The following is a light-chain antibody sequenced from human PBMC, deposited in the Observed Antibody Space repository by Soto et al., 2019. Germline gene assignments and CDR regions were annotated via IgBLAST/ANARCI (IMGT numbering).Light chain of an antibody. Sequence: DIQMTQSPSSLSASVGDRVTITCRASQGIRNDLGWYQQKPGKAPKRLIYAASSLQSGVPSRFSGIGSGTEFTLSISSLQPEDFGTYYCQQCYMGWTFGQGTKVDIK. CDR1: QGIRND. J-gene: IGKJ1*01. CDR2: AAS. V-gene: IGKV1-17*01. CDR3: QQCYMGWT.